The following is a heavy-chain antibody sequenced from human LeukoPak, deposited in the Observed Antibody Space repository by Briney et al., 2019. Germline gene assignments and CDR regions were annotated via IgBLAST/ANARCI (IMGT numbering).Heavy chain of an antibody. CDR3: ARDSGRITMIVVGPFDY. V-gene: IGHV3-48*03. CDR1: GFTFSSYE. Sequence: GGSLRLSCAASGFTFSSYEMNWVRQAPGKGLEWVSYISSSGSTFYSADSVKGRFTVSRDNAKNSLYLQMNSLRAEDTALYYCARDSGRITMIVVGPFDYWGQGTLVTVSS. D-gene: IGHD3-22*01. CDR2: ISSSGSTF. J-gene: IGHJ4*02.